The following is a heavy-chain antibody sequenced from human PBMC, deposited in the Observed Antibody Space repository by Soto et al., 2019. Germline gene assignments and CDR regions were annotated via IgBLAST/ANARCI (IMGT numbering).Heavy chain of an antibody. CDR1: GYIFISYW. J-gene: IGHJ3*02. V-gene: IGHV5-51*01. CDR3: ARIIGYCRNNDCSWTFDI. Sequence: RGESLKISCNTSGYIFISYWVAWVRQKPGKGLEWMGTFYPGDSTSTYSPSFQGQVTISVDKSISTAYLHLSSLKASDTAMYYCARIIGYCRNNDCSWTFDIWGQGTTVTVSS. CDR2: FYPGDSTS. D-gene: IGHD2-2*03.